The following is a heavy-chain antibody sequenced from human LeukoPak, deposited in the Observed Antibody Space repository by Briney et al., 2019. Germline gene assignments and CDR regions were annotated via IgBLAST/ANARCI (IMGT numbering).Heavy chain of an antibody. CDR3: ARDTAMVRSFDY. D-gene: IGHD5-18*01. V-gene: IGHV1-18*04. J-gene: IGHJ4*02. Sequence: ASVKVSCKASGYSLTTYYMHWVRQAPGQGLEWMGWISAYNGNTNYAQKLQGRVTMTTDTSTSTAYMELRSLRSDDTAVYYCARDTAMVRSFDYWGQGTLVTVSS. CDR1: GYSLTTYY. CDR2: ISAYNGNT.